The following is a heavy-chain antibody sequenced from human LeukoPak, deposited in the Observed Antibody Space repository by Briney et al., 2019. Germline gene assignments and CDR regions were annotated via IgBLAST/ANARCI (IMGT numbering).Heavy chain of an antibody. Sequence: PSETLSLTCAVYGFSFSGYYWSWVRQPPGKGLEWLGEINHSGSTNYNASLKSRVTIAVATSKNQFSLKLSSVTAADTAVYYCARAGVVLVRGVIGGNWFDPWGEGTLVSVSS. CDR1: GFSFSGYY. V-gene: IGHV4-34*01. J-gene: IGHJ5*02. CDR3: ARAGVVLVRGVIGGNWFDP. D-gene: IGHD3-10*01. CDR2: INHSGST.